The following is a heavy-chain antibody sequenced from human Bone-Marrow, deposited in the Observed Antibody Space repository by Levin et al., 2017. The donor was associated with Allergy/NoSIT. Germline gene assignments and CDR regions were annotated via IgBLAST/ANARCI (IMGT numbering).Heavy chain of an antibody. CDR3: ARQEVWAAAYYGMDV. CDR1: GGSISSNDYY. CDR2: IFHSGST. V-gene: IGHV4-39*01. J-gene: IGHJ6*02. Sequence: PSETLSLTCSVSGGSISSNDYYWGWIRQAPGKGLEWIGTIFHSGSTDYNPSLNSRVTISVDTSKNQFSLRLSSVTAADTAVYYCARQEVWAAAYYGMDVWGQGTTVTVSS. D-gene: IGHD1-26*01.